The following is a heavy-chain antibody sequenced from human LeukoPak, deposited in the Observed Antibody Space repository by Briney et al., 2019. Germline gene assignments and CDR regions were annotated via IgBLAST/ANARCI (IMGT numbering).Heavy chain of an antibody. D-gene: IGHD3-22*01. CDR3: ARQSSITMIVVVITTSGYFQH. J-gene: IGHJ1*01. Sequence: SKTLSLTCTVSGGSISSSSYYWGWIRQPPGKGLEWIGSIYYSGSTYYNPSLKSRVTISVDTSKNQFSLKLSSVTAADTAVYYCARQSSITMIVVVITTSGYFQHWGQGTLVTVSS. CDR2: IYYSGST. CDR1: GGSISSSSYY. V-gene: IGHV4-39*01.